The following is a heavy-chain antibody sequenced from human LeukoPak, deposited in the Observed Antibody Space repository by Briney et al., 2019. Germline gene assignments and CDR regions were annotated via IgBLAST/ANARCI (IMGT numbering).Heavy chain of an antibody. D-gene: IGHD5-24*01. CDR3: ARRPVEMATIRYYFDY. CDR2: IYYSGST. V-gene: IGHV4-39*01. J-gene: IGHJ4*02. CDR1: GGSISSSSYY. Sequence: PSETLSLTCTVSGGSISSSSYYWGWIRQPPGKGLEWIGSIYYSGSTYYNPSLKSRVTISVDTSKNQFSLKLSSVTAADTAVYYCARRPVEMATIRYYFDYWGQGTLVTVSS.